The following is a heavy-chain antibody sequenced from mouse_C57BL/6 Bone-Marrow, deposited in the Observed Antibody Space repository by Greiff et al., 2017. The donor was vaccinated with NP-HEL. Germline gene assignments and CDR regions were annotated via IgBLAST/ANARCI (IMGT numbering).Heavy chain of an antibody. CDR2: IVPENGDT. D-gene: IGHD1-1*01. CDR3: TYYYGTLDY. Sequence: VQLQQSGAELVRPGASVKLSCTASGFNIKDDYMHWVKQRPEQGLEWIGWIVPENGDTEYASKFQGKATITADTSSNTAYLQRSSLTSEDTAVYYCTYYYGTLDYWGQGTTLTVSS. V-gene: IGHV14-4*01. CDR1: GFNIKDDY. J-gene: IGHJ2*01.